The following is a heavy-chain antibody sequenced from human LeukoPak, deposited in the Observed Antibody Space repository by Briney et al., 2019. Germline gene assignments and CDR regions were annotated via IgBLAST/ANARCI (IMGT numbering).Heavy chain of an antibody. D-gene: IGHD3-10*01. CDR1: GASISNYY. V-gene: IGHV4-59*12. Sequence: SETLSLTCTVSGASISNYYWSWIRQPPGKGLEWIGHIFYNGVTNYNPSLKSRVTISVDTSKNQFSLKLSSVTAADTAVYYCARGLYGSGSYRTSSFDYWGQGTLVTVSS. J-gene: IGHJ4*02. CDR2: IFYNGVT. CDR3: ARGLYGSGSYRTSSFDY.